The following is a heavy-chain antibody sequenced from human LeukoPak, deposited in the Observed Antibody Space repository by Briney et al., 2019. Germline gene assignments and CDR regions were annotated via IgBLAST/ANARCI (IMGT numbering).Heavy chain of an antibody. CDR1: GVSISSSNSY. J-gene: IGHJ4*02. CDR2: IYYSGNT. Sequence: ASETLSLTCTVSGVSISSSNSYWGWIRQPPGKGLEWIGSIYYSGNTYYNASLKSQVSISIDTSKNRFSLKLTSVTAADTAVYYCARQTGSGLFILPGGQGTLVTVSS. D-gene: IGHD3/OR15-3a*01. CDR3: ARQTGSGLFILP. V-gene: IGHV4-39*01.